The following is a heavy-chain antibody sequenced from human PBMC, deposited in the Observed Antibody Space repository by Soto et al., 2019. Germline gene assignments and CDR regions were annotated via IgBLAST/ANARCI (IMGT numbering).Heavy chain of an antibody. J-gene: IGHJ4*02. D-gene: IGHD3-22*01. V-gene: IGHV4-30-2*01. CDR3: ARVRREYDNSGPVDY. CDR2: IYYGGST. CDR1: GGSMSRGDYS. Sequence: PSETLSLTCAASGGSMSRGDYSWYWIRQPPGKGLEWIGYIYYGGSTYNNPSLQSRVTMSLDRSRNQFSLKLNSVTAADTAVYYCARVRREYDNSGPVDYWGQGTLVTVSS.